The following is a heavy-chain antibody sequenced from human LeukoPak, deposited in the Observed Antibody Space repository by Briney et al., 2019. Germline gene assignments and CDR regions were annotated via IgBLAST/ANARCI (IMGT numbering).Heavy chain of an antibody. J-gene: IGHJ4*02. Sequence: PGGSLRLSCAASGFTFSSYGMHWVRQAPGKGLEWVAKIKQDGSEEYYVDSVKGRFTIFRDNAKNSLYLQMNSLRPEDTAVYYCARDSPGILIFGVVTPNGGQGTLVTVSS. D-gene: IGHD3-3*01. CDR2: IKQDGSEE. CDR1: GFTFSSYG. V-gene: IGHV3-7*03. CDR3: ARDSPGILIFGVVTPN.